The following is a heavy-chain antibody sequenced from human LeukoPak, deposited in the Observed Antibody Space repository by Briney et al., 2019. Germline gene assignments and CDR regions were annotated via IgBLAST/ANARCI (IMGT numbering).Heavy chain of an antibody. V-gene: IGHV3-48*04. CDR2: ISSSSSTI. J-gene: IGHJ4*02. CDR1: GFTFSSYS. CDR3: ARGGYSGSYVYFDY. Sequence: GGSLRLSCAASGFTFSSYSMNWVRQAPGKGLEWVSYISSSSSTIYYADSVKGRFTISRDNAKNSLYLQMNSLRAEDTAVYYCARGGYSGSYVYFDYWGQGTLVTVSS. D-gene: IGHD1-26*01.